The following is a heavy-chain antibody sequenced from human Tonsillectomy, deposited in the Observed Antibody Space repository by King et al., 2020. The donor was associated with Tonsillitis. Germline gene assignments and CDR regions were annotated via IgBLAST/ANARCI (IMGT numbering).Heavy chain of an antibody. Sequence: VQLVESGGGFVQPGGSLRLSCVASGFTVSNNFMSWVRQAPGKGLQWVSAIYPAGGTYYADSVKGRFTISRDNFKNTLFLQMNSLGGEATAVSYCARDFPGTADHWGQGTLVTVSS. CDR1: GFTVSNNF. CDR3: ARDFPGTADH. CDR2: IYPAGGT. D-gene: IGHD1-1*01. J-gene: IGHJ5*02. V-gene: IGHV3-66*01.